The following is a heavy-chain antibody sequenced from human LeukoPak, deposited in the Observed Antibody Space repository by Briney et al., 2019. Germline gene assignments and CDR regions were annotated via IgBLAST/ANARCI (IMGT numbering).Heavy chain of an antibody. V-gene: IGHV4-4*02. Sequence: PSGTLSLTCAVSGGSISSSNWWSWVRQPPGKGLEWIGEIYHSGSTNYNPSLKSRVTISVDKSKNQFSLKLSSVTAADTAVYYCARARGIGYSSSWYVGWGQGTLVTVSS. CDR3: ARARGIGYSSSWYVG. D-gene: IGHD6-13*01. CDR2: IYHSGST. J-gene: IGHJ4*02. CDR1: GGSISSSNW.